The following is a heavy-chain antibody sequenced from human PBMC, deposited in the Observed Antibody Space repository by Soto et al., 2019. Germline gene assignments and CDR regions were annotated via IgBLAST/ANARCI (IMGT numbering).Heavy chain of an antibody. V-gene: IGHV3-23*01. CDR3: AKIRGSAIVYDNYAMDI. CDR1: GFTFASFA. CDR2: ISGTGDSS. Sequence: PGGSLRLSCAASGFTFASFAMSWVRQVPGKGLEWVSAISGTGDSSFYADSVKGRFTISRDNSKNILSLQMSGLRAEDSAKYCCAKIRGSAIVYDNYAMDIWGQGTTVTVSS. J-gene: IGHJ6*02. D-gene: IGHD3-10*01.